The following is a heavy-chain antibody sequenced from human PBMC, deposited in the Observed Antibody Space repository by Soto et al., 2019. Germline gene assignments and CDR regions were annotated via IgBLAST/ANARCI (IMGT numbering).Heavy chain of an antibody. V-gene: IGHV1-2*04. J-gene: IGHJ6*02. Sequence: QVPLVQSGAEVKKPGASVKVSCKASGYTFTDYYMHWVRQAPGQRLEWMGWINPNSGTTNYAQKFQGWVTMTRDTSITTVYMEVSRLRSDDTVVYYCARVPRGVYYGMDVWGQGTTVTVSS. CDR2: INPNSGTT. CDR1: GYTFTDYY. CDR3: ARVPRGVYYGMDV. D-gene: IGHD3-10*01.